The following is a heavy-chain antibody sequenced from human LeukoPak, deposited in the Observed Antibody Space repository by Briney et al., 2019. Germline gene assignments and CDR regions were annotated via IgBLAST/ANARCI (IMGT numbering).Heavy chain of an antibody. J-gene: IGHJ4*02. D-gene: IGHD6-13*01. CDR2: IISKSGRT. V-gene: IGHV3-23*01. Sequence: GVALRLSCAASGFTFSSYAMSWVRQAPGKGLEWVSSIISKSGRTYYPDSVKGRFSISRDNSNTTLYLQMNSLRAEDAAVYYCAKSTSSWERVDYWGQGTLVTLS. CDR3: AKSTSSWERVDY. CDR1: GFTFSSYA.